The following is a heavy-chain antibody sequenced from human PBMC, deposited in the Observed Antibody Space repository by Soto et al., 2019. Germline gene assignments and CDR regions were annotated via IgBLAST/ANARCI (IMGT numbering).Heavy chain of an antibody. V-gene: IGHV3-23*01. Sequence: GGSXRLSGVGSGITFRGDAMSWVRQAPGKGLEWVSVIGENGGTTFYTDSVKGRFTISRDDSTNTLSLQMNSLRAEDTAVYYCAKDTTGVTRGYFDCWGRGTLVTVSS. J-gene: IGHJ4*02. D-gene: IGHD4-17*01. CDR2: IGENGGTT. CDR1: GITFRGDA. CDR3: AKDTTGVTRGYFDC.